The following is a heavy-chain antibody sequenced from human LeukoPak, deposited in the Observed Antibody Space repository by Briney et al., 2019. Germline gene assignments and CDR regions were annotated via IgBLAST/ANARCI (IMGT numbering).Heavy chain of an antibody. D-gene: IGHD1-26*01. CDR3: ARGMGAVDY. J-gene: IGHJ4*02. CDR1: GFTFSSYS. Sequence: GSLRLSCAASGFTFSSYSMNWVRQAPGKGLEWVSYISSSSSTIYYADSVKGRFTISRDNAKNSLYLQMNSLRAEDTAVYYCARGMGAVDYWGQGTLVTVSS. V-gene: IGHV3-48*01. CDR2: ISSSSSTI.